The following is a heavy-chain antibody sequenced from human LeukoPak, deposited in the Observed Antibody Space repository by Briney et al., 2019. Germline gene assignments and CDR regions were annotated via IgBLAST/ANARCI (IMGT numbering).Heavy chain of an antibody. CDR1: GFTFSNYG. Sequence: GGSLRLSCAASGFTFSNYGMHWVRQAPGKGLEWVAVIWYNGGNKYYADSVKGRFTISRDNSKTTLYPQMNSLRAEDTAVYYCAKATELWLLDYWGQGTLVAVSS. CDR3: AKATELWLLDY. D-gene: IGHD5-18*01. CDR2: IWYNGGNK. J-gene: IGHJ4*02. V-gene: IGHV3-33*06.